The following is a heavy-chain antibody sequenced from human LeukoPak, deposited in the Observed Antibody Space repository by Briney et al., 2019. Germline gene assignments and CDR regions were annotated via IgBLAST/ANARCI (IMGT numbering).Heavy chain of an antibody. J-gene: IGHJ3*02. CDR1: GFTFSSYA. CDR2: ISSTVGST. V-gene: IGHV3-23*01. D-gene: IGHD2-21*02. Sequence: GGSLRLSCAASGFTFSSYAMSWVRQAPGKGLQWVSGISSTVGSTFYADSVKGRFTISRDNSKNSLFLQMHSLRADDTAVYYCARGRRDCSGDCYVAFDIWGQGTMVTVSS. CDR3: ARGRRDCSGDCYVAFDI.